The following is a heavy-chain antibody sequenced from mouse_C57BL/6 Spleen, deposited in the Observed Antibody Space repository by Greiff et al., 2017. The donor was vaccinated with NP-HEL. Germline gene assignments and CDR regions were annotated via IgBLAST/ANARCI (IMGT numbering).Heavy chain of an antibody. CDR1: GFTFSDYG. V-gene: IGHV5-17*01. CDR3: ARLDGYYYYAMDY. Sequence: VQLKESGGGLVKPGGSLKLSCAASGFTFSDYGMHWVRQAPEKGLEWVAYISSGSSTIYYADTVKGRFTISRDNAKNTLFLQMTSLRSEDTAMYYCARLDGYYYYAMDYWGQGTSVTVAS. CDR2: ISSGSSTI. J-gene: IGHJ4*01. D-gene: IGHD2-3*01.